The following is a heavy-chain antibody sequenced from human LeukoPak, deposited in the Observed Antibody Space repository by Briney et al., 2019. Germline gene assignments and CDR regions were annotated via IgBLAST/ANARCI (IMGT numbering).Heavy chain of an antibody. J-gene: IGHJ6*02. Sequence: GGSLRLSCAASGFTFSSYAMSWVRQAPGKGLEWVSAISGRGGGTYYADSVKGRFTISRDNSKNTLSLQMNSLRAEDTAVYYCARTLTVTRGYYYYGMDVWGQGTTVTVSS. D-gene: IGHD4-17*01. CDR3: ARTLTVTRGYYYYGMDV. V-gene: IGHV3-23*01. CDR2: ISGRGGGT. CDR1: GFTFSSYA.